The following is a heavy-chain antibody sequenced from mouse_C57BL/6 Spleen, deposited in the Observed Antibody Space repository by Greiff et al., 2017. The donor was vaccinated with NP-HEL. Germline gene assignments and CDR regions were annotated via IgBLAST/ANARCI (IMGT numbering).Heavy chain of an antibody. J-gene: IGHJ2*01. CDR2: IDPSDSYT. CDR1: GYTFTSYW. D-gene: IGHD4-1*01. CDR3: ARGWDQY. V-gene: IGHV1-50*01. Sequence: QVQLQQPGAELVKPGASVKLSCKASGYTFTSYWMQWVKQRPGQGLEWIGEIDPSDSYTNYNQKFKGKATLTVDTSSSTAYMQLSSLTSEDSAVYYCARGWDQYWGQGTTLTVSS.